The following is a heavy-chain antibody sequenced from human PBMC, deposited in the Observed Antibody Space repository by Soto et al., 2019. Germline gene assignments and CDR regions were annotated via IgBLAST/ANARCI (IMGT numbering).Heavy chain of an antibody. Sequence: QLQLQESGPGLVKPSETLSLTCTVSGGSISSSSYYWGWIRQPPGKGLEWIGSIYYSGSTYYNPSLKSRVTISVDTSKNQFSLKLSSVTAADTAVYYCARTKGCSSTSCHMIYYYYYGMDVWGQGTTVTVSS. J-gene: IGHJ6*02. CDR2: IYYSGST. V-gene: IGHV4-39*01. CDR1: GGSISSSSYY. CDR3: ARTKGCSSTSCHMIYYYYYGMDV. D-gene: IGHD2-2*02.